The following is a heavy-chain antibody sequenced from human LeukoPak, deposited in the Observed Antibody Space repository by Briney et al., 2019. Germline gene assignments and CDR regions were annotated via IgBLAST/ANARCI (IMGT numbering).Heavy chain of an antibody. CDR3: ARGRSSWYRAFDI. J-gene: IGHJ3*02. D-gene: IGHD6-13*01. Sequence: GSSVKVSCKASGGTFSIYAISWVRQASGQGLEWMGGIIPIFGTANYAQKFQGRVTITTDESTSTAYMELSSLRSEDTAVYYCARGRSSWYRAFDIWGQGTMVTVSS. CDR1: GGTFSIYA. V-gene: IGHV1-69*05. CDR2: IIPIFGTA.